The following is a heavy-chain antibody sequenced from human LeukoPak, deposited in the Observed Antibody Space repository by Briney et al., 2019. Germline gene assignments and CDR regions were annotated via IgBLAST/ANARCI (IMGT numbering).Heavy chain of an antibody. CDR3: AREVRIVTTPRYNYYHHMDV. D-gene: IGHD5-12*01. V-gene: IGHV4-4*07. CDR2: IYSSGST. Sequence: SETLSLTCTVSGGSISSYYWSWIRQPAGKGLEWIGRIYSSGSTNYNPSLKSRVTMSVDKSKNQFSLKLSSVTAADTAVYYCAREVRIVTTPRYNYYHHMDVWGKGTTVTVSS. CDR1: GGSISSYY. J-gene: IGHJ6*03.